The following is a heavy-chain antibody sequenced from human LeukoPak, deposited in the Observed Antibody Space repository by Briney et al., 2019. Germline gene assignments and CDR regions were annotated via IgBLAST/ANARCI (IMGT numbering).Heavy chain of an antibody. CDR1: GFPFSGYS. CDR2: ISSSSSTI. D-gene: IGHD3-22*01. Sequence: GGSLHISCPAPGFPFSGYSMNWARQAPGKGLEWGSFISSSSSTIYYADSVKGRFTISRDNAKNSLYLQMNSLRHEDTAVYYCARDLYYYDSSGYYSAFDIWGQGTMVTVSS. V-gene: IGHV3-48*02. CDR3: ARDLYYYDSSGYYSAFDI. J-gene: IGHJ3*02.